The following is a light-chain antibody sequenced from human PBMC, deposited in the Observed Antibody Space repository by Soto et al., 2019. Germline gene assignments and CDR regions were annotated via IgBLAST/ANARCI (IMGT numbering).Light chain of an antibody. CDR1: QTISSW. J-gene: IGKJ1*01. V-gene: IGKV1-5*03. Sequence: DIQMTQSPSTLSASVGDRVTITCRASQTISSWLAWYQQKPGKAPKLLIYKASTLKSGVPSRFSGSGSGTEFTLTISSLQPDDFATYYCQQYNSLPWGFGQGTKVDIK. CDR3: QQYNSLPWG. CDR2: KAS.